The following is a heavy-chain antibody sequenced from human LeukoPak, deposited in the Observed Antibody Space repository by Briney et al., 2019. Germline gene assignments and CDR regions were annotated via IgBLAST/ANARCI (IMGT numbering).Heavy chain of an antibody. Sequence: PSETLSLTCTVSGGSISSHYWSWIRQPPVKGLEWIGYIYYSGSTNYNPSLKSRVTISVDTSKNQFSLKLSSVTPADTAVYYCARLGSHYYDSSPFDYWGQGTLVTVSS. CDR3: ARLGSHYYDSSPFDY. CDR1: GGSISSHY. D-gene: IGHD3-22*01. V-gene: IGHV4-59*11. CDR2: IYYSGST. J-gene: IGHJ4*02.